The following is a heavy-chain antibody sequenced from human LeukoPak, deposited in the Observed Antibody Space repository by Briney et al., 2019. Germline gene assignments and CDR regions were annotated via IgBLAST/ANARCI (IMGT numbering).Heavy chain of an antibody. V-gene: IGHV4-59*01. CDR1: GGSISSYY. Sequence: ETLSLTCTVSGGSISSYYWSWIRQPPGKGLEWIGYIYYGGSANYNPSLKSRVTISVDPSKNQFSLKLSSVTAADTAVYYCARVQAYGGKGYFDYWGQGTLVTVSS. D-gene: IGHD4-23*01. J-gene: IGHJ4*02. CDR2: IYYGGSA. CDR3: ARVQAYGGKGYFDY.